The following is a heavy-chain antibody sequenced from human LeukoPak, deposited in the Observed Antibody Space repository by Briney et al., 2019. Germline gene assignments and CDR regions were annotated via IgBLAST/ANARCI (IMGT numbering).Heavy chain of an antibody. CDR1: GVSFSGYY. J-gene: IGHJ6*02. V-gene: IGHV4-34*01. CDR3: ARGFPTRYYGMDV. D-gene: IGHD5-12*01. CDR2: INHSGST. Sequence: SETLSLTCAVYGVSFSGYYWSWIRQPPGKGLEWIGEINHSGSTNYNPSLKSRVTISVDTSKNQFSLKLSSVTAADTAVYYCARGFPTRYYGMDVWGQGTTVTVSS.